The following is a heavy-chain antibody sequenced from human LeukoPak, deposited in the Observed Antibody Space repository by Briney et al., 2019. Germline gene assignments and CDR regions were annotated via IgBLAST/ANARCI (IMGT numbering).Heavy chain of an antibody. D-gene: IGHD3-10*01. CDR3: ARIRGVPSWFDP. J-gene: IGHJ5*02. CDR2: IYYSGST. Sequence: SETLSLTCTVSGGSISSYYWSWIRQPPGKGLEWIGYIYYSGSTNYNPSLKSRVTISVDTSKNQFSLKLSSVTAADTAVYYCARIRGVPSWFDPWGQGTLVTVSS. CDR1: GGSISSYY. V-gene: IGHV4-59*01.